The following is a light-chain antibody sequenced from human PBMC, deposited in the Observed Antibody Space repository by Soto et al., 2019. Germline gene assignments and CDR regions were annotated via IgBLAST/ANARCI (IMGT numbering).Light chain of an antibody. CDR2: DTS. V-gene: IGKV3-11*01. J-gene: IGKJ1*01. Sequence: EIVLTQSPATLSLSPGERATLFCRASQSVGIYLAWYQQKPGQAPRLLIYDTSNRTTGNPARFSGSGSGTDFTLTITSREPEEFAVYYCQQRSNWLPLTFGRGTKVEIK. CDR3: QQRSNWLPLT. CDR1: QSVGIY.